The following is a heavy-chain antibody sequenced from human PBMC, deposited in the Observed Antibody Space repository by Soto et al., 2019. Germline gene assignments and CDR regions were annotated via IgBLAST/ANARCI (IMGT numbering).Heavy chain of an antibody. J-gene: IGHJ5*02. V-gene: IGHV5-51*01. CDR2: IYPGDSDT. Sequence: GESLKISCKGSGYSFTIYWIGWVRQRPGKGLEWMGIIYPGDSDTRYSTSFQGQVTISADKSISTAYLQWSSLKASDTAMYSCSRRITMVRGVINWFDPWGQGTLVTVSS. D-gene: IGHD3-10*01. CDR3: SRRITMVRGVINWFDP. CDR1: GYSFTIYW.